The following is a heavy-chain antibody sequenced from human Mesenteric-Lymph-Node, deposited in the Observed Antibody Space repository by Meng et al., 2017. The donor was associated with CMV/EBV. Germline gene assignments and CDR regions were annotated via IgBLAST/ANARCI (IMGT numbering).Heavy chain of an antibody. CDR3: SKVSAYCSKSTCPLRANWFDS. J-gene: IGHJ5*01. CDR1: GYSFSSYG. V-gene: IGHV1-18*01. D-gene: IGHD2-2*01. Sequence: ASVKVSCKTSGYSFSSYGIAWVRQAPGQGLEWMGWISGYNGNTKYMKRLQGRVTMSTDASTRTAYLELRSLTSDDTALYYCSKVSAYCSKSTCPLRANWFDSWGQGTLVTVSS. CDR2: ISGYNGNT.